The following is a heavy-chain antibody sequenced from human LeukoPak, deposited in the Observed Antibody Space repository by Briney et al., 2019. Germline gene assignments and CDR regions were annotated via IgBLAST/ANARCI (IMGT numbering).Heavy chain of an antibody. J-gene: IGHJ3*02. CDR3: AREAVGDAFDI. CDR2: ISTSSSYI. CDR1: EFTFSSYS. Sequence: PGGSLRLSCAASEFTFSSYSLNWVRQAPGKGLEWVSSISTSSSYIYYADSVKGRFTISRDNAKNSLFLQMNSLRAEDTAVYYCAREAVGDAFDIWGQGTMVTVSS. V-gene: IGHV3-21*01. D-gene: IGHD6-19*01.